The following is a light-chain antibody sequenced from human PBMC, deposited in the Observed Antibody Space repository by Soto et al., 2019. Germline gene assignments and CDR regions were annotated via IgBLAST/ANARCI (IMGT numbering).Light chain of an antibody. CDR1: QSISSW. CDR2: DAS. J-gene: IGKJ1*01. CDR3: QQYNSYSE. V-gene: IGKV1-5*01. Sequence: DIQMTQSPSTLFASVGDRVTITCRASQSISSWLAWYQQKPGKAPKLLIYDASSLESGVPSRFSGSGSGTEFTLTISSLQPDDFATYYCQQYNSYSEFGQGTKV.